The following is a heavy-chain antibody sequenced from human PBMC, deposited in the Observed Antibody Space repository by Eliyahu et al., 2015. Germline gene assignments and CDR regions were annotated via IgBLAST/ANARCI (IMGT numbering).Heavy chain of an antibody. J-gene: IGHJ4*02. Sequence: QVQLQQWGAGLLKASETLSLTCAXYGGSFGYYWWSWIRQPPGKGLEWIGEISHRGSTNYNPSXKSRVTITVDTSKNQFSLRLSSVTAADTAVYYCASHPTYLGVDTVKDFWGQGTLVTVSS. CDR1: GGSFGYYW. D-gene: IGHD4-17*01. V-gene: IGHV4-34*01. CDR3: ASHPTYLGVDTVKDF. CDR2: ISHRGST.